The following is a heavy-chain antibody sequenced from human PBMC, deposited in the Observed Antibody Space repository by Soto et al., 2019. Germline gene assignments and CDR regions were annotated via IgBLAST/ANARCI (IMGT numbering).Heavy chain of an antibody. J-gene: IGHJ3*02. V-gene: IGHV3-53*04. D-gene: IGHD2-8*01. CDR3: ARAMGPDAGIDAFDI. CDR1: GFTFSSNY. CDR2: IYSGGST. Sequence: PGGSLRLSCAASGFTFSSNYMSWVRQAPGKGLEWVSVIYSGGSTYYADSVKGRFTISRHNSKNTLYLQMNSLRAEDTAVYYCARAMGPDAGIDAFDIWGQGTMVTVSS.